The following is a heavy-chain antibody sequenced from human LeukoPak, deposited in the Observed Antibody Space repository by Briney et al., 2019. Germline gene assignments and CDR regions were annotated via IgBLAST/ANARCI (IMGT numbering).Heavy chain of an antibody. CDR2: IYYSGST. CDR3: ARAVVVPAARYWYFDL. CDR1: GGSISSYY. J-gene: IGHJ2*01. Sequence: SETLSLTCTVSGGSISSYYWSWIRQPPGKGLEWIGYIYYSGSTNYNPSLKSRVTISVDTSKNQFSLKLSSVTAADTAVYYCARAVVVPAARYWYFDLWGRGTLVTVSS. D-gene: IGHD2-2*01. V-gene: IGHV4-59*08.